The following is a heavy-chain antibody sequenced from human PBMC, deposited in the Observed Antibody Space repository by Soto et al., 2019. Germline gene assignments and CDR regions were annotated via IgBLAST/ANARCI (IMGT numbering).Heavy chain of an antibody. D-gene: IGHD3-10*01. Sequence: PGGFLRLSCAASGFRFKDVWMNWVRQAPGKGLEWVGRIKKIADGGTKDYTASVRGRFSISRDDSRNTLSLQMDSLKIEDTAVYYCTTDLGPAYDWNYKWGQGTLVTVSS. CDR1: GFRFKDVW. CDR2: IKKIADGGTK. CDR3: TTDLGPAYDWNYK. V-gene: IGHV3-15*07. J-gene: IGHJ4*02.